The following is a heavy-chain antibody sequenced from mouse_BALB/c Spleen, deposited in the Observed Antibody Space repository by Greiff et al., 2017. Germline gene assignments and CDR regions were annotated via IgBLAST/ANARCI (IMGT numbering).Heavy chain of an antibody. CDR2: ISYSGST. Sequence: EVKLQESGPGLVKPSQSLSLTCTVTGYSITSDYAWNWIRQFPGNKLEWMGYISYSGSTSYNPSLKSRISITRDTSKNQFFLQLNSVTTEDTATYYCARGGLRRTAMDYWGQGTSVTVSS. V-gene: IGHV3-2*02. J-gene: IGHJ4*01. CDR3: ARGGLRRTAMDY. D-gene: IGHD2-4*01. CDR1: GYSITSDYA.